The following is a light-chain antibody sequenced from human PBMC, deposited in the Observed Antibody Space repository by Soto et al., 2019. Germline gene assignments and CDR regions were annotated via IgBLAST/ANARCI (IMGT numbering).Light chain of an antibody. Sequence: EIVLTQSPGTLSLSPGEGATLSCRASQGISSSYLAWYQHRPGQAPRLLIYAASRRATGNPDRFRGSGSGTDFTLTISRLEPADFAVYYCQQYGNSRYTFGQGTKVDIK. J-gene: IGKJ2*01. CDR3: QQYGNSRYT. CDR2: AAS. CDR1: QGISSSY. V-gene: IGKV3-20*01.